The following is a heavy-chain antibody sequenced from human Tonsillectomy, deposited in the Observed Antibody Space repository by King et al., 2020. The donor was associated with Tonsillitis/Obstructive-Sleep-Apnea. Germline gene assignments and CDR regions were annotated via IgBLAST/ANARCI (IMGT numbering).Heavy chain of an antibody. D-gene: IGHD3-10*01. Sequence: VQLQQWGAGLLKPSETLSLTCAVYGGSFSGYYLNWIRQPPGKGLEWIGEINHSGSTNYNPSLKSRVTISVDTSKNQFSLKLSSVTAADTAVNYCARGPMVVQGVIITEGTYYFDYWGQGTLVTVSS. CDR3: ARGPMVVQGVIITEGTYYFDY. CDR2: INHSGST. CDR1: GGSFSGYY. V-gene: IGHV4-34*01. J-gene: IGHJ4*02.